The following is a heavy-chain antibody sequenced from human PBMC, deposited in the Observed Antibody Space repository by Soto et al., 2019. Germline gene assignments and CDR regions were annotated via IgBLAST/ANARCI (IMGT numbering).Heavy chain of an antibody. D-gene: IGHD3-10*01. CDR1: GGSISSSNW. Sequence: QVQLQESGPGLVKPSGTLSLTCAVSGGSISSSNWWSWVRHPPGMRLEWIGETHHSGTTNYNPSLKSRGTISVDKSKNHCSLKLSSVTAADTALYYCAREGSGSSFFDYWGQGTLVTVSS. CDR2: THHSGTT. CDR3: AREGSGSSFFDY. V-gene: IGHV4-4*02. J-gene: IGHJ4*02.